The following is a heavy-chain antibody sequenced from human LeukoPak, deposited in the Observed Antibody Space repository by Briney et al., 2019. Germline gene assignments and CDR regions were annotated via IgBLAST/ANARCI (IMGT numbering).Heavy chain of an antibody. D-gene: IGHD2-8*01. CDR3: ARPPGMRYYFDY. J-gene: IGHJ4*02. CDR1: GFTFSNYA. V-gene: IGHV3-23*01. CDR2: ITGSGGST. Sequence: GGSLRLSCAASGFTFSNYAVNWVRQAPGKGLEWVSTITGSGGSTFYADSVKGRFTISRDNSKNTLYLQMNSLRAEDTAVYYCARPPGMRYYFDYWGQGTLVTVSS.